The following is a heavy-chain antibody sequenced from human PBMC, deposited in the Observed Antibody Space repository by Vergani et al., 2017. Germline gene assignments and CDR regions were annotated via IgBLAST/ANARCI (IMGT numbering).Heavy chain of an antibody. CDR2: IYSGGST. J-gene: IGHJ6*03. V-gene: IGHV3-53*01. Sequence: VQLVESGGGLIQPGGSLRLSCAASGFTVSSNYMSWVRQAPGKGLEWVSVIYSGGSTYYADSVKGRFTISRDNSKNTLYLQMNSLRAEDTAVYYCARGSYSSSWYGSYYYYMDVWGKGTTVTVSS. D-gene: IGHD6-13*01. CDR1: GFTVSSNY. CDR3: ARGSYSSSWYGSYYYYMDV.